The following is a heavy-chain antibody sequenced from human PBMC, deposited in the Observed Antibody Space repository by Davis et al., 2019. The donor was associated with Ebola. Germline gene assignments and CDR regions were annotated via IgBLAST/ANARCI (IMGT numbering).Heavy chain of an antibody. CDR3: ARAVPATQNLDY. V-gene: IGHV1-46*01. CDR2: INPSGGST. Sequence: AASVKVSCKASGYTFTSYYMHWVRQAPGQGLEWMGIINPSGGSTSYAQKFQGRVTMTRGTSISTAYMELNSLTSDDTAVYYCARAVPATQNLDYWGPGTLVTVSS. CDR1: GYTFTSYY. J-gene: IGHJ4*02. D-gene: IGHD2-15*01.